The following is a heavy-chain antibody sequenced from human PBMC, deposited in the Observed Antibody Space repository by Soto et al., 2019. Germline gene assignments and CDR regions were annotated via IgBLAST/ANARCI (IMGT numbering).Heavy chain of an antibody. D-gene: IGHD2-2*01. V-gene: IGHV5-51*01. CDR1: GYIFTNYW. CDR3: ARHAGYCSSTPCSQNDY. J-gene: IGHJ4*02. Sequence: GESLKISCRGSGYIFTNYWIAWVRQMPGKGLEWMGIIYPGDSETIYSPSFQGQVTISAAKSINTAYLQWSSLKASDTAIYFCARHAGYCSSTPCSQNDYCGQRTLVTVSS. CDR2: IYPGDSET.